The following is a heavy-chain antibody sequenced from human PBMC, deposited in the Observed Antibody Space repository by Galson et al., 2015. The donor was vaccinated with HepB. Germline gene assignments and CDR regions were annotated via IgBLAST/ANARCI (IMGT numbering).Heavy chain of an antibody. CDR2: TYYRSKWYH. D-gene: IGHD3-22*01. V-gene: IGHV6-1*01. Sequence: CAISGDSVSTNSADWFWIRQSPSRGLEWLGRTYYRSKWYHHYEESMKSRIIINPDTSKNQFSLQLNSVTHDDTAVYYCARVPGVEVNRGYFDFWGQGTLVTFSS. J-gene: IGHJ4*02. CDR1: GDSVSTNSAD. CDR3: ARVPGVEVNRGYFDF.